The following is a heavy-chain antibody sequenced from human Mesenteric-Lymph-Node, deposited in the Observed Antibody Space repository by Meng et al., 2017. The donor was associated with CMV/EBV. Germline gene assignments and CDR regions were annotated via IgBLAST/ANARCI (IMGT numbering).Heavy chain of an antibody. J-gene: IGHJ6*02. D-gene: IGHD1-26*01. CDR2: IYPGDSDT. V-gene: IGHV5-51*01. CDR3: ARHPCVGTRCYYYYGMDV. Sequence: GESLKISCKGSGYNFTSYWIDWVRQMPGKGLEWMGIIYPGDSDTKYSPSFQGQVTISADKSISTAYLQWSSLKASDTALYYCARHPCVGTRCYYYYGMDVWGHGTTVTVSS. CDR1: GYNFTSYW.